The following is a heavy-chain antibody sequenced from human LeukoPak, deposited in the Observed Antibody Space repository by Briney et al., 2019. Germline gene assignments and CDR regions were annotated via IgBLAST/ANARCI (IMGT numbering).Heavy chain of an antibody. CDR2: ISSSGSTI. D-gene: IGHD6-19*01. CDR3: ARVDSSGWSYNDY. V-gene: IGHV3-48*03. J-gene: IGHJ4*02. Sequence: PGGSLRLSCAASGFTFSSYEMNWVRQAPGKGLEWVSYISSSGSTIYYADSVKGRFTISRGNAKNSLYLQMNSLRAEDTAVYYCARVDSSGWSYNDYWGQGTLVTVSS. CDR1: GFTFSSYE.